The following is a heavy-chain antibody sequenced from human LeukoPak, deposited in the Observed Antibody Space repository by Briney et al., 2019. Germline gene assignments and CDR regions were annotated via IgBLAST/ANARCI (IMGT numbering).Heavy chain of an antibody. J-gene: IGHJ4*02. CDR2: IYYSGST. CDR3: ARHYYDSSGYIVYFDY. CDR1: GGSISSYY. D-gene: IGHD3-22*01. Sequence: SETLSLTCTVSGGSISSYYWSWIRQPPGKGLEWIGYIYYSGSTNYNPSLKSRVTISVDTSKSQFSLKLSSVTAADTAVYYCARHYYDSSGYIVYFDYWGQGTLGTVSS. V-gene: IGHV4-59*08.